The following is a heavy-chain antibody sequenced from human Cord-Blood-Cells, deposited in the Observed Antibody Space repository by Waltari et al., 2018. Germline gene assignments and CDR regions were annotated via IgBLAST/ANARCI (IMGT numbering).Heavy chain of an antibody. CDR3: ARDHDYGDYYFDY. CDR2: IKQDGSEK. J-gene: IGHJ4*02. Sequence: EVQLVESGGGLVQPGGSLRLSCAASGFTFSSYWMSWVRQAPGKGLEWVANIKQDGSEKYYVDSVKGRCTIARDNAKNSLYLQMNSLRAEDTAVYYCARDHDYGDYYFDYWGQGTLVTVSS. D-gene: IGHD4-17*01. CDR1: GFTFSSYW. V-gene: IGHV3-7*01.